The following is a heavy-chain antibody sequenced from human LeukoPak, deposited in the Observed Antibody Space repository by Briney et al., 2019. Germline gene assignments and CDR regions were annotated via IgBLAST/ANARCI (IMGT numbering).Heavy chain of an antibody. Sequence: SETLSLTCTVSGGSISSSNYYWGWIRQPPGKGLEWIGSIYYSGSTYYNPSLKSRVTISVDTSKNQFSLKLTSVTAADTAVYYCASRYVSSEVVIIPTAKNSWFDPWGQGTLVTVSS. J-gene: IGHJ5*02. CDR2: IYYSGST. V-gene: IGHV4-39*01. CDR3: ASRYVSSEVVIIPTAKNSWFDP. CDR1: GGSISSSNYY. D-gene: IGHD3-3*01.